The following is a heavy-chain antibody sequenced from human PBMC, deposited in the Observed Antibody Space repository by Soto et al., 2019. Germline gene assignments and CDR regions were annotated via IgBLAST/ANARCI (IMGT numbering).Heavy chain of an antibody. CDR2: IIPIFGTA. CDR3: ARDSYTSYRVASNDAFDI. V-gene: IGHV1-69*12. D-gene: IGHD1-1*01. Sequence: QVQLVQSGAEVKKPGSSVKVSCKASGGTFSSYAISWVRQAPGQELEWMGGIIPIFGTANYAQKFQGRVTITADESTSTAYMELSSLRSEDTAVYYCARDSYTSYRVASNDAFDIWGQGTMVTVSS. J-gene: IGHJ3*02. CDR1: GGTFSSYA.